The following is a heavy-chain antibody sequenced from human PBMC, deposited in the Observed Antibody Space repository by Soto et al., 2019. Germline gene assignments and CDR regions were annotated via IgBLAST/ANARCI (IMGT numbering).Heavy chain of an antibody. D-gene: IGHD1-7*01. J-gene: IGHJ4*02. CDR1: GGSISSYH. V-gene: IGHV4-4*07. CDR2: IYTSGNT. CDR3: ARESGDNWDYEAY. Sequence: LSLTCTVSGGSISSYHWSWIRQSAGKGLEWIGRIYTSGNTHYNPSLKSRVTVSIDTSKNQFFLTVNSVTAADSAVYYCARESGDNWDYEAYWGQGTPVTVSS.